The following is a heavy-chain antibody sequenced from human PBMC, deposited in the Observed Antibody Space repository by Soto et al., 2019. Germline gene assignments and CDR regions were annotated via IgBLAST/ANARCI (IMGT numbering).Heavy chain of an antibody. CDR3: ARVERYYDSGGYNNWFDP. V-gene: IGHV4-31*03. D-gene: IGHD3-22*01. CDR1: DGSISSGTYY. Sequence: TLSLTCSVSDGSISSGTYYWSWIRQHPGRGLEWIGYIYYSGRTYYSPSLKSRVTISVDTSKNQFSLNLTSVTAADTAMYYCARVERYYDSGGYNNWFDPWGPGTLVTVSS. CDR2: IYYSGRT. J-gene: IGHJ5*02.